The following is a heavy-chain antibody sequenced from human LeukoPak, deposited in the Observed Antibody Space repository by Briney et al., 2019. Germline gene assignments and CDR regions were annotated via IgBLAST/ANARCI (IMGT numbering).Heavy chain of an antibody. CDR2: ISSSGSTI. V-gene: IGHV3-11*04. Sequence: PGGSLRLSCAASGFTSSDYYMSWIRQAPGKGLEWVSYISSSGSTIYYADSVKGRFTISRDSAKNSLYLQMNSLRAEDTAVYSCARGRDGYNSGAFDIWGQGTMVTVSS. CDR3: ARGRDGYNSGAFDI. CDR1: GFTSSDYY. J-gene: IGHJ3*02. D-gene: IGHD5-24*01.